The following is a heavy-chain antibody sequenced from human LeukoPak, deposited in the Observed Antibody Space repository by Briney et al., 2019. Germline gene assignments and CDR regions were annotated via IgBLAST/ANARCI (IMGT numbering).Heavy chain of an antibody. J-gene: IGHJ4*02. V-gene: IGHV3-48*01. CDR1: GFTFSSYG. Sequence: GGSLRLSCAASGFTFSSYGMHWVRQAPGKGLEWVSYISSSSSTIYYADSVKGRFTISRDNAKDSLYLQMNSLRAEDTAVYYCARSPNYDFWSGFDYWGQGTLVTVSS. CDR3: ARSPNYDFWSGFDY. D-gene: IGHD3-3*01. CDR2: ISSSSSTI.